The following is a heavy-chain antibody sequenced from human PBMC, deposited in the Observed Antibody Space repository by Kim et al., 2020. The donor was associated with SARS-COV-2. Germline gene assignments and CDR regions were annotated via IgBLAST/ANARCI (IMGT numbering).Heavy chain of an antibody. J-gene: IGHJ4*02. CDR2: T. Sequence: TYDADSVKGRFTISRDIPKDTLYLQMNSLRAEDTAVYYCSSSTVGAYFDYWGQGSLVTVSS. D-gene: IGHD1-26*01. V-gene: IGHV3-53*01. CDR3: SSSTVGAYFDY.